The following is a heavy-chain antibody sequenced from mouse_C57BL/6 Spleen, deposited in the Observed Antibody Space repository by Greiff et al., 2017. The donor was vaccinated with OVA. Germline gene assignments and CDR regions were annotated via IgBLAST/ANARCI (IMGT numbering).Heavy chain of an antibody. J-gene: IGHJ1*03. V-gene: IGHV5-17*01. D-gene: IGHD1-1*01. CDR3: ARPDYYGSSYWYFDV. CDR1: GFTFSDYG. CDR2: ISSGSSTI. Sequence: EVHLVESGGGLVKPGGSLKLSCAASGFTFSDYGMHWVRQAPEKGLEWVAYISSGSSTIYYADTVKGRFTISRDNAKNTLFLQMTSLRSEDTAMYYCARPDYYGSSYWYFDVWGTGTTVTVSS.